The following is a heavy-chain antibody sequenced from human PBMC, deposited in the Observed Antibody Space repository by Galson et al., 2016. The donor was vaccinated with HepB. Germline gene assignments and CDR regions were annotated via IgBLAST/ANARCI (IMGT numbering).Heavy chain of an antibody. D-gene: IGHD2-15*01. V-gene: IGHV3-33*01. Sequence: SLRLSCAASGFTFNNYAMHWVRQAPGKGLEWVAVIWFDGSYKYYADSVKGRFTISRENSKNTLYLRMNSLRAEDTAVYYCARSYCSGGDCYGEHYYGMDVWGQGTTVTVSS. CDR2: IWFDGSYK. CDR1: GFTFNNYA. J-gene: IGHJ6*02. CDR3: ARSYCSGGDCYGEHYYGMDV.